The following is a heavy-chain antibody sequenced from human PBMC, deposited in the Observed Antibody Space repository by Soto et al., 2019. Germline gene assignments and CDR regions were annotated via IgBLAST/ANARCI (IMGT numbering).Heavy chain of an antibody. CDR3: LRDQVWPGNVLDV. Sequence: PGRSLRLSCAASGFTFGSYAMHWVRQAPGKGLEWVAVISYDGSNKYYADSVKGRFTISRDNSKNTVSLQMNSLRSEDTAVYYGLRDQVWPGNVLDVCGQGTTVTVSS. CDR1: GFTFGSYA. V-gene: IGHV3-30-3*01. CDR2: ISYDGSNK. J-gene: IGHJ6*02. D-gene: IGHD3-16*01.